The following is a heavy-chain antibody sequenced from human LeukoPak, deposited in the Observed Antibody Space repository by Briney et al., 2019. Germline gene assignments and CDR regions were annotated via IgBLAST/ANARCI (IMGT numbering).Heavy chain of an antibody. D-gene: IGHD3-22*01. CDR3: ARVSYYDSSWVFDY. CDR1: GYTFTSYG. J-gene: IGHJ4*02. CDR2: IIPIFGTA. Sequence: GASVKVSCKASGYTFTSYGISWVRQAPGQGLEWMGGIIPIFGTANYAQKFQGRVTITTDESTSTAYMELSSLRSEDTAVYYCARVSYYDSSWVFDYWGQGTLVTVSS. V-gene: IGHV1-69*05.